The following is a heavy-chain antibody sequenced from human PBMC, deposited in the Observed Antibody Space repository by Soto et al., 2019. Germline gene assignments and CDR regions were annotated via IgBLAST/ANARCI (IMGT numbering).Heavy chain of an antibody. V-gene: IGHV4-4*02. CDR3: ARVYSGSYSDY. J-gene: IGHJ4*02. D-gene: IGHD1-26*01. Sequence: QVQLQESGPGLVKPSGTLSLTCAVSGGSIRSNNWWSWVRQPPGKGLEWIGEIFHSGSTYYNPSLKTRVTISVDKPKNQFSLKLSSVTAADTAVYYCARVYSGSYSDYWGQGTLVTVSS. CDR1: GGSIRSNNW. CDR2: IFHSGST.